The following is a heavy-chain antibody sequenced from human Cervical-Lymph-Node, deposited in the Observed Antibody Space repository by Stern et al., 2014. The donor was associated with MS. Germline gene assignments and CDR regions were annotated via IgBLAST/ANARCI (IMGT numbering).Heavy chain of an antibody. CDR3: ARDLSGIGYYDY. D-gene: IGHD3-22*01. V-gene: IGHV1-69*01. Sequence: QVQLLQPGAEVKKPGSPVRVSCKASGGTFTTYAISWVRQAPGQGLEWMGGIIPMSGTEKYAQKFQGRVTITADASTTTSYMELSSLKFDDTAVYYCARDLSGIGYYDYWGQGTLVAVSS. CDR2: IIPMSGTE. CDR1: GGTFTTYA. J-gene: IGHJ4*02.